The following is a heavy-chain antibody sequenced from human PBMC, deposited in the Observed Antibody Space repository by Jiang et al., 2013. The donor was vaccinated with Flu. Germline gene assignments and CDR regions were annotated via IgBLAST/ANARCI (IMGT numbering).Heavy chain of an antibody. J-gene: IGHJ4*02. CDR2: IYYRGTT. V-gene: IGHV4-59*08. D-gene: IGHD4-17*01. Sequence: PGLVKPSETLSLTCTVSGDSFNIYYWSWIRQPPGKGLEWIGYIYYRGTTYYNPSLKSRVTMSVDTSKTQFSLKLSSVTAADTAVYYCARHRYGDNYFRDWGQGTLVTVSS. CDR1: GDSFNIYY. CDR3: ARHRYGDNYFRD.